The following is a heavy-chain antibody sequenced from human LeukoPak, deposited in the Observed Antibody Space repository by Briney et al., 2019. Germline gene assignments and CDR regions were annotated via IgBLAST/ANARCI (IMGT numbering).Heavy chain of an antibody. CDR2: GSYDGSNK. J-gene: IGHJ4*02. CDR1: GFTFSSYA. CDR3: AKDTPLCYFDY. D-gene: IGHD3-16*01. Sequence: GGSLRLSCAASGFTFSSYAMHWVRQAPGKGLEWVAVGSYDGSNKYYPDSVKGRFTISRDNSKNTLYLQMNSLRADDTAVYYCAKDTPLCYFDYWGQGTLVTVSS. V-gene: IGHV3-30-3*02.